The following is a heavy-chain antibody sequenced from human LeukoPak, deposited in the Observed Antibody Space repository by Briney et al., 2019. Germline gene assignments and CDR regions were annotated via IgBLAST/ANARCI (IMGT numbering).Heavy chain of an antibody. CDR2: IGSNGGST. CDR3: AMDYYDSSAYPQITYFDY. V-gene: IGHV3-64*01. Sequence: GGSLRLSCAASGFTFSSYAMHWVRQAPGKGLEYVSAIGSNGGSTYYANSVKGRFTISRDNSKNTLYLQMNSLRAEDTAVYYCAMDYYDSSAYPQITYFDYWGQGTLVTVSS. CDR1: GFTFSSYA. D-gene: IGHD3-22*01. J-gene: IGHJ4*02.